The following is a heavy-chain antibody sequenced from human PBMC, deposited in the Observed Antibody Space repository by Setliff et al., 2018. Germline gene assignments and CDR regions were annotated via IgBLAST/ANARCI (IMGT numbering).Heavy chain of an antibody. CDR2: NNSRSSTI. Sequence: PGGSLRLSCAASGFTFSGYSMNWVRQAPGKGLEWVSYNNSRSSTIYYADSVKGRFTISRDNAKNSLYLQMNSLRAEDTAVYYCASYGSYNSSWYGAYYFDYWGQGTLVTVSS. CDR1: GFTFSGYS. D-gene: IGHD6-13*01. CDR3: ASYGSYNSSWYGAYYFDY. J-gene: IGHJ4*02. V-gene: IGHV3-48*04.